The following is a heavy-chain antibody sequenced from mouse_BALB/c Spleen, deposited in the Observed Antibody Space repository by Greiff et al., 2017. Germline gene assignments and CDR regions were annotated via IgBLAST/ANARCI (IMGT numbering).Heavy chain of an antibody. Sequence: VQLVESGPGLVAPSQSLFITCTVSGFSLTSYGVHWVRQPPGKGLEWLGVIWAGGSTNYNSALMSRLSISKDNSKSQVFLKMNSLQTDDTAMYYCARVTTVVDYAMDYWGQGTSVTVSS. CDR2: IWAGGST. D-gene: IGHD1-1*01. CDR3: ARVTTVVDYAMDY. CDR1: GFSLTSYG. V-gene: IGHV2-9*02. J-gene: IGHJ4*01.